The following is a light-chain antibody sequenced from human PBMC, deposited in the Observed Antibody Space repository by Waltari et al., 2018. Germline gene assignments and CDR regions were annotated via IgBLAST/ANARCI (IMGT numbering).Light chain of an antibody. V-gene: IGKV4-1*01. CDR2: WAS. CDR3: QQYYSTPYT. CDR1: QSVLYSSNHKHY. Sequence: DIVMTQSPDSLAVSLGERATINCKSSQSVLYSSNHKHYLAWYQQKPGQPPKLLIYWASTRESGVPDRFSGSGSGTDFTLTISSLQAEDVAVYYCQQYYSTPYTFGQGTKLEIK. J-gene: IGKJ2*01.